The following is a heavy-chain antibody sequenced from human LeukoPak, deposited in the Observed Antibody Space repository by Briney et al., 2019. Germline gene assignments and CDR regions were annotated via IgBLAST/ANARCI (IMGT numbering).Heavy chain of an antibody. D-gene: IGHD5-18*01. J-gene: IGHJ4*02. CDR1: GFTFSSYS. CDR3: ARLRGYSYGYGDY. Sequence: GSPRLSCAASGFTFSSYSMNWVRQAPGKGLEWVSYISSSGNTIDYADSVKGRFTISRDNAKNSLYLQMVSLRAEDTAVYYCARLRGYSYGYGDYWGQGTLVTVSS. CDR2: ISSSGNTI. V-gene: IGHV3-48*04.